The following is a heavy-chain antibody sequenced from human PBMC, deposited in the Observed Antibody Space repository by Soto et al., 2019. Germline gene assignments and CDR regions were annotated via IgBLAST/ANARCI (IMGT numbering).Heavy chain of an antibody. V-gene: IGHV1-2*04. CDR3: ARTEGYFHGLDV. Sequence: EASVKVSCKASGYTFTAYYIHWVRQAPGQGLEWMGWINPNSGDTNSAQKFQGWVTMTRDTSISTAYVELSRLKSDDTAVYYCARTEGYFHGLDVWGLGTTVTVSS. J-gene: IGHJ6*02. CDR2: INPNSGDT. CDR1: GYTFTAYY.